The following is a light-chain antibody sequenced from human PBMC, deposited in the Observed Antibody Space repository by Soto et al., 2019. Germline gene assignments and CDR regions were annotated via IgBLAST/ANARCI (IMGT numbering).Light chain of an antibody. Sequence: EIVFTLAPGTLSLSPGERATLSCRASQSIRSNYVAWYQQKPGQGPRLLIYGASSRATGIPDRFSGSVSGTDFTLIISGLEPEDFAVYYCQQYGTSPATFGQGTKVDI. CDR3: QQYGTSPAT. CDR1: QSIRSNY. CDR2: GAS. J-gene: IGKJ1*01. V-gene: IGKV3-20*01.